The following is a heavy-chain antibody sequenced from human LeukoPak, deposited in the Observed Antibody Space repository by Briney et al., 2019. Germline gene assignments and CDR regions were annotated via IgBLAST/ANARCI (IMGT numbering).Heavy chain of an antibody. V-gene: IGHV3-23*01. D-gene: IGHD3-16*02. CDR1: GFTFSSYA. Sequence: GGSLRLSCAASGFTFSSYAMSWVRQAPGKGLEWVSAISGTGGGTYNADSVKGRFTISRDNSKNTLYLQMNSLRAEDTAVYYCAKGDRYWRFFDYWGQGTLVTVSS. CDR2: ISGTGGGT. CDR3: AKGDRYWRFFDY. J-gene: IGHJ4*02.